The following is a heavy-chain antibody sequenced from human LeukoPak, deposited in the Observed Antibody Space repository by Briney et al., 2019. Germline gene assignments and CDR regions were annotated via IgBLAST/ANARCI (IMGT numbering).Heavy chain of an antibody. D-gene: IGHD7-27*01. CDR1: GFTFNGYS. CDR2: ISSSSDPI. Sequence: GGSLRLSCAAPGFTFNGYSMNWVRQAPGKGLEWVSYISSSSDPIYYADSVKGRFTISRDNAKNSLYLEMNSLRAEDTAVYYCAREVVGMDYWGQGTLVTVSS. J-gene: IGHJ4*02. V-gene: IGHV3-48*01. CDR3: AREVVGMDY.